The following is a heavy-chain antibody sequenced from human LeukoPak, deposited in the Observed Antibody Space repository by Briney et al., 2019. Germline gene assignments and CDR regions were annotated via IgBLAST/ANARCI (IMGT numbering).Heavy chain of an antibody. V-gene: IGHV3-21*01. CDR1: GFTFSSYS. J-gene: IGHJ4*02. CDR3: AREESGPQQSLYY. D-gene: IGHD6-13*01. Sequence: GGSLRLSCAASGFTFSSYSMNWVRQAPGKGLEWVSSISSSSSYIYYADSVKGRFTISRDNAKNSLYLQMNSLRAEDTAVYYCAREESGPQQSLYYWGQGTLVTVSS. CDR2: ISSSSSYI.